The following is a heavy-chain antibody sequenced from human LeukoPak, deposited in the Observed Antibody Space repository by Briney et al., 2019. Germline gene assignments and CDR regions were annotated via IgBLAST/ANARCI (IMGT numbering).Heavy chain of an antibody. CDR1: GFIFDDYA. CDR2: ISWGSGSI. J-gene: IGHJ6*02. V-gene: IGHV3-9*01. Sequence: SGGSLRLSCAASGFIFDDYAMHWVRQGPGKGLEWVSGISWGSGSIGYADSVKGRFTISRDNAKNSLYLQMNSLRAEDTALYYCAKDTSITIFGVVSSYYGMDVWGQGTTVTVSS. D-gene: IGHD3-3*01. CDR3: AKDTSITIFGVVSSYYGMDV.